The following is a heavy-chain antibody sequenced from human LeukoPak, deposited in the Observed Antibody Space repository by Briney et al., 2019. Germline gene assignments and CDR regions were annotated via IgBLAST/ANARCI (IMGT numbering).Heavy chain of an antibody. CDR1: GGSVSSGSYY. D-gene: IGHD6-19*01. V-gene: IGHV4-61*01. CDR2: IYYSGST. J-gene: IGHJ4*02. CDR3: ARSLITVAGATAGFDI. Sequence: PSETLSLTCTVSGGSVSSGSYYWSWIRQPPGKGLEWIAYIYYSGSTNYNPSLKNRVTISVDTSKNQFSLKLTSVTAADTAVYYCARSLITVAGATAGFDIWGQGTLVTVSS.